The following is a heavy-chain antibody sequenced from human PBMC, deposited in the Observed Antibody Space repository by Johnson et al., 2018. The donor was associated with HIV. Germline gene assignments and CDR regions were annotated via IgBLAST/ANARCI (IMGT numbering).Heavy chain of an antibody. CDR2: ISYDGSDK. CDR1: GFTFSSYA. J-gene: IGHJ3*02. Sequence: QLVESGGGVVPPGRSLRLSCAASGFTFSSYAMHWVRQAPGKGLEWVAVISYDGSDKDNADSVRGRFTISRDNSKNTLYLQMNSLRAEDTAVYYCAKVLGYSSSSRDAFDIWGQGTMVTVSS. V-gene: IGHV3-30*04. D-gene: IGHD6-6*01. CDR3: AKVLGYSSSSRDAFDI.